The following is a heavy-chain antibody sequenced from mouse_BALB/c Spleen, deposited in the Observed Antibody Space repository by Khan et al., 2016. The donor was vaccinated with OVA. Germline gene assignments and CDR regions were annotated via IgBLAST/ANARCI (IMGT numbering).Heavy chain of an antibody. J-gene: IGHJ4*01. Sequence: QIQLVQSGPELKKPGETVKISCKASGYTFTNFGMNWVKQAPGKGLEWMGWINTYTGEPTYADDFKGRFAFSLETSASTAYLQINNLKNEDTATYLSERPPYVSYNMAYWGQGTSVTVSS. CDR2: INTYTGEP. CDR3: ERPPYVSYNMAY. V-gene: IGHV9-3-1*01. D-gene: IGHD1-1*01. CDR1: GYTFTNFG.